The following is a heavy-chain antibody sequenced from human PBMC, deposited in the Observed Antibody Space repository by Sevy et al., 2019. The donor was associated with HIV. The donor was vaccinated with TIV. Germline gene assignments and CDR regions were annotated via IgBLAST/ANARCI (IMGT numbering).Heavy chain of an antibody. Sequence: GGSLRLSCAASGFTFSNYAVHWVRQAPGKGLEWVAVIWYDGSNKYYADSVKGRFTISRDNSKNTLYLQMNSLRAEDTAVYYCARDPCSGGSCYRYWYFDLWGRGTLVTVSS. V-gene: IGHV3-33*08. CDR3: ARDPCSGGSCYRYWYFDL. CDR1: GFTFSNYA. J-gene: IGHJ2*01. D-gene: IGHD2-15*01. CDR2: IWYDGSNK.